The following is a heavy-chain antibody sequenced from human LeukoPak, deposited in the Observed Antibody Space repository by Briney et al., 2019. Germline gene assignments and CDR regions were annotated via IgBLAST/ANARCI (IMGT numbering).Heavy chain of an antibody. V-gene: IGHV3-30*18. Sequence: GRSLRLSCVASGVTFSLYGMRWVRQAPGKGLEWVAVISYDGSNKYYAESVKGRFTISRDNSKNTLYLQMNSLRAEDTAVFYCAKDRSGWVEAFDIWGQGTMVTVSS. CDR3: AKDRSGWVEAFDI. J-gene: IGHJ3*02. CDR2: ISYDGSNK. CDR1: GVTFSLYG. D-gene: IGHD6-19*01.